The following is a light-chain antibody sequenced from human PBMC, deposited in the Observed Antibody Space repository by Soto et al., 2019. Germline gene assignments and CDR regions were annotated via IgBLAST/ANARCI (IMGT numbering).Light chain of an antibody. Sequence: DVVITQTPLSLSFSPLQPASISCKSSQSLLHITGETFLFWYLQKPGQSPQLLIYEVSTRVSGVPDRFSGSGSGTDFTLEISRVETDDVGVYYCMQGRHLAWTFGQGTKVDIK. V-gene: IGKV2-29*03. CDR3: MQGRHLAWT. J-gene: IGKJ1*01. CDR2: EVS. CDR1: QSLLHITGETF.